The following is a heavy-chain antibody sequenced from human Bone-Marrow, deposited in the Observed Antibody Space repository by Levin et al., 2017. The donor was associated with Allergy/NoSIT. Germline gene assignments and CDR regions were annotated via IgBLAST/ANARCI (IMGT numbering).Heavy chain of an antibody. CDR1: GFIFDDNA. CDR2: INWNSGTI. CDR3: VRDDGYNSPSDY. V-gene: IGHV3-9*01. J-gene: IGHJ4*02. D-gene: IGHD5-24*01. Sequence: SLKISCAASGFIFDDNAMHWVRQAPGKGLEWVSGINWNSGTIEYAESVKGRFTISRDNARNSLYLQMESLRVEDTGLYYCVRDDGYNSPSDYWGQGTLVTVSS.